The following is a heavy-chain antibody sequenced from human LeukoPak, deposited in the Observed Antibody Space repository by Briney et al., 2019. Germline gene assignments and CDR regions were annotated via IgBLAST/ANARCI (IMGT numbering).Heavy chain of an antibody. CDR3: ARGGVTIFGVVIRYYFDY. CDR1: GYTFTGYY. V-gene: IGHV1-2*02. CDR2: INPNSGGT. J-gene: IGHJ4*02. Sequence: ASVKVSCKASGYTFTGYYMHWVRQAPGQGLEWMGWINPNSGGTNYAQKFQGRVTMTRDTSISTAYMELSRLRSDDTAVYYCARGGVTIFGVVIRYYFDYWGQGTLVTVSS. D-gene: IGHD3-3*01.